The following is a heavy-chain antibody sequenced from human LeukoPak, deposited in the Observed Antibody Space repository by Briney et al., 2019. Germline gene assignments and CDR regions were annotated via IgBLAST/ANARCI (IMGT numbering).Heavy chain of an antibody. D-gene: IGHD1-26*01. J-gene: IGHJ4*02. CDR2: INPNSGGA. CDR1: GYTFTGYY. V-gene: IGHV1-2*02. CDR3: AREKYSGGYLLDY. Sequence: ASVKVSCKASGYTFTGYYLHWVRQAPGQGLEWMGWINPNSGGASYAQKFQGRVTMTRDTSISTAYMELSSLRSDDTAVYYCAREKYSGGYLLDYWGQGTLVTVSS.